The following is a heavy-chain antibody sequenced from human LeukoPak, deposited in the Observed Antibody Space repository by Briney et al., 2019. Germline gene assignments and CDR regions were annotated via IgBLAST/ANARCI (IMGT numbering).Heavy chain of an antibody. CDR1: GYSFTSYW. D-gene: IGHD6-13*01. CDR3: AKDTSAAGTNPLDY. CDR2: ISWNSGSI. V-gene: IGHV3-9*01. Sequence: SLKISCKGSGYSFTSYWIGWVRQMPGKGLEWVSGISWNSGSIGYADSVKGRFTISRDNAKNSLYLQMNSLRAEDTALYYCAKDTSAAGTNPLDYWGQGTLVTVSS. J-gene: IGHJ4*02.